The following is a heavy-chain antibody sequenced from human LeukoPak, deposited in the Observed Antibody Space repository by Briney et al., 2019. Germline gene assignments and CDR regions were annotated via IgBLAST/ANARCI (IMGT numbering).Heavy chain of an antibody. Sequence: PGGSLRLSCAASGFTFSDYYMSWIRQAPGKGLEWVSYISSSGSTIYYADSVKGRFTISRDNAKNSLYLQMNSLRAEDTAVYYCAKDISMEYYDSSGYSDWGQGTLVTVSS. D-gene: IGHD3-22*01. CDR3: AKDISMEYYDSSGYSD. J-gene: IGHJ4*02. V-gene: IGHV3-11*01. CDR1: GFTFSDYY. CDR2: ISSSGSTI.